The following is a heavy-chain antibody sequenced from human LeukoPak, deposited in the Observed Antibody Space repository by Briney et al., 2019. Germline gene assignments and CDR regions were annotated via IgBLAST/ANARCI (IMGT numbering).Heavy chain of an antibody. J-gene: IGHJ6*03. V-gene: IGHV3-30*04. CDR1: GFTFSSYA. CDR2: ISYDGSNK. Sequence: GGSLRLSCAASGFTFSSYAMHWVRQAPGKGLEWVAVISYDGSNKCYADSVKGRFTISRDNSKNTLYLQMNSLRAEDTAVYYCARDGYNWNNYWSYYYYYMDVWGKGTTVTVSS. CDR3: ARDGYNWNNYWSYYYYYMDV. D-gene: IGHD1/OR15-1a*01.